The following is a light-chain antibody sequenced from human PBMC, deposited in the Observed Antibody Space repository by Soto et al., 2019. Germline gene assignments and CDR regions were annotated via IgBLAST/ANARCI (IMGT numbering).Light chain of an antibody. J-gene: IGKJ4*01. V-gene: IGKV3-20*01. CDR3: QQYGSSLLT. CDR1: QSVSSSY. CDR2: GAS. Sequence: EIVMTQSPATLSVSTGESATLXXRSSQSVSSSYLAWYQQKPGQAPRXXIYGASSRATGIPDRFSGSGAGTDFTLTISRLEPEDFAVYYCQQYGSSLLTFGGGTKVDIK.